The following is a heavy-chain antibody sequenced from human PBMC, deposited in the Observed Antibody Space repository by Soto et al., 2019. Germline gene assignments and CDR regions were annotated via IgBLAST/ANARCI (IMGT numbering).Heavy chain of an antibody. D-gene: IGHD3-3*01. CDR1: GYTFTSCY. CDR2: ISAYNGNT. J-gene: IGHJ6*02. CDR3: ARETIFGVVIIGRYYYGMDV. Sequence: ASVKVSCKASGYTFTSCYMHWVRQATGQGLEWMGWISAYNGNTNYAQKLQGRVTMTTDTSTSTAYMELRSLRSDDTAVYYCARETIFGVVIIGRYYYGMDVWGQGTTVTVSS. V-gene: IGHV1-18*04.